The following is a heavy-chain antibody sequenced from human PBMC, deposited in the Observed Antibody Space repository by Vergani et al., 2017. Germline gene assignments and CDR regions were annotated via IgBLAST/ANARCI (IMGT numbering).Heavy chain of an antibody. CDR3: ATCTVTTYWGWFDP. J-gene: IGHJ5*02. D-gene: IGHD4-17*01. V-gene: IGHV1-24*01. Sequence: QVQLVQSGAEVKKPGASVKVSCQVSGYTLSELSMHWVRQAPGKGLEWMGGFDPEDGETIYAQKFQGRVTMTEDTSTDTAYMELSRLRSEDTAIYYCATCTVTTYWGWFDPWGQGTLVTVSS. CDR2: FDPEDGET. CDR1: GYTLSELS.